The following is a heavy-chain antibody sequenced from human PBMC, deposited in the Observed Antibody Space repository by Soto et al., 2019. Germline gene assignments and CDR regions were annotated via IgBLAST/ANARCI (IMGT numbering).Heavy chain of an antibody. Sequence: QVYLHQSGPGLVKPSGTLSLTCAVSGDSISSTHWWTWVRQTPGKGLEWIGEVYHSGSTSYNPSLKSRGTISVDKSNNQFSLQLTSVTAADTAVYSCASLPPRVVVTVLPIPTWGQGTLVSVSS. J-gene: IGHJ5*02. CDR2: VYHSGST. V-gene: IGHV4-4*02. CDR1: GDSISSTHW. CDR3: ASLPPRVVVTVLPIPT. D-gene: IGHD2-2*02.